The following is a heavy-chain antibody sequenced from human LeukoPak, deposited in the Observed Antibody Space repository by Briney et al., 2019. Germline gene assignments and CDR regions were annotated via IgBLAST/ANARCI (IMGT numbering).Heavy chain of an antibody. J-gene: IGHJ1*01. CDR2: THYRSKWYN. D-gene: IGHD2-15*01. V-gene: IGHV6-1*01. CDR3: ARSRYCSGGSCLAQYFQH. CDR1: GDSVSDNSAA. Sequence: SQTLSLTCAISGDSVSDNSAAWNWIRQSPSRGLEWLGRTHYRSKWYNDYAVSVKSRLTINPDTSKNQFSLQLNSVTPEDTAVYYCARSRYCSGGSCLAQYFQHWGQGTLVTVPS.